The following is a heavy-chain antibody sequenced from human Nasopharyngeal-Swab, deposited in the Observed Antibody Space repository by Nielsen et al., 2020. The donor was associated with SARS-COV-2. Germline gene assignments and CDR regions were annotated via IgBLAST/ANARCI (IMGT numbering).Heavy chain of an antibody. J-gene: IGHJ3*02. V-gene: IGHV3-30-3*01. CDR2: ISYDGSNK. D-gene: IGHD5-12*01. CDR3: AREEVVATSWRAFDI. Sequence: PGKGLEWVAVISYDGSNKYYADSVKGRFTISRDNSKNTLYLQMNSLRAEDTAVYYCAREEVVATSWRAFDIWGQGTMVTVS.